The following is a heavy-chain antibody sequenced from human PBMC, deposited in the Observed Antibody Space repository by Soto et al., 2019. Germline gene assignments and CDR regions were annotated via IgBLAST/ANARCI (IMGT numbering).Heavy chain of an antibody. D-gene: IGHD3-16*01. J-gene: IGHJ6*02. Sequence: PGGSLPLSGAPSGCNVGTYSLNRVRQAPGKELEWVSSISSSSSYIYYADSVKGRFTISRDNAKNSLYLQMNSLRAEDTAVYYCARDLRLISCNPYYCYGMDFSGQGPTGIVAS. CDR2: ISSSSSYI. V-gene: IGHV3-21*01. CDR1: GCNVGTYS. CDR3: ARDLRLISCNPYYCYGMDF.